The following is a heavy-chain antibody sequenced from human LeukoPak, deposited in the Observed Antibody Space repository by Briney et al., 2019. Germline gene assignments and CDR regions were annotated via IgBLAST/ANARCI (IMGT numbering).Heavy chain of an antibody. D-gene: IGHD3-22*01. CDR2: IIPIFGTA. CDR3: ARDYYDSSGSFDY. J-gene: IGHJ4*02. Sequence: SVKVSCKASGGTFSSYAISWVRQAPGQGLEWMGGIIPIFGTANYAQKFQGRVTITADESTSTAYMELSSLRSEDTAVYYCARDYYDSSGSFDYWGQGTLVTVSS. CDR1: GGTFSSYA. V-gene: IGHV1-69*13.